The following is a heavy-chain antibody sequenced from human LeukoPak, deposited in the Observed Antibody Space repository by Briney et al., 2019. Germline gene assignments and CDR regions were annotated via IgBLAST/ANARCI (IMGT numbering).Heavy chain of an antibody. V-gene: IGHV4-59*08. Sequence: SETLSLTCTVSGGSISSYYWSWIRQPPGKGLEWIGYIYYSGSTNYNPSLKSRVTISVDTSKNQFSLKLSSVTAADTAVYYCAGNKAPYYFDYWGQGTLVTVSS. CDR1: GGSISSYY. J-gene: IGHJ4*02. CDR3: AGNKAPYYFDY. CDR2: IYYSGST.